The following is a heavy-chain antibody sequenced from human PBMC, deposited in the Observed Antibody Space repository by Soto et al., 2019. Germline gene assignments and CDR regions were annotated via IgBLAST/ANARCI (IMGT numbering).Heavy chain of an antibody. D-gene: IGHD6-19*01. Sequence: QVHLVQSGAEVKKPGASVKVSCKASGYTVISYAVHWVRQAPGQRLEWMGWISAGNGNTKYSQKFQGRFTITRDTSASTAYMELSSLRSEDTAVYYCAREQAVAGISFDYWGQGTLVTVSS. V-gene: IGHV1-3*01. J-gene: IGHJ4*02. CDR1: GYTVISYA. CDR2: ISAGNGNT. CDR3: AREQAVAGISFDY.